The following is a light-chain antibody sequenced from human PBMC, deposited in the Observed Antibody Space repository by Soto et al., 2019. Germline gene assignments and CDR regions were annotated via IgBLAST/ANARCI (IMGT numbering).Light chain of an antibody. CDR3: GTWDSSLSVYV. J-gene: IGLJ1*01. Sequence: QSVLTQPPSVSAAAGQKITISCSGCSSNIGINYVSWFQHLPGTAPKLLMYDNNKRPSGIPDRFSGSKSGTSATLGITGLQTGDEADYYCGTWDSSLSVYVFGTGTKVTVL. CDR1: SSNIGINY. V-gene: IGLV1-51*01. CDR2: DNN.